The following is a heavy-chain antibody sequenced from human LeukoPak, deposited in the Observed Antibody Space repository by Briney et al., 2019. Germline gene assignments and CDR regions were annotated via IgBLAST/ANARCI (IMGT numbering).Heavy chain of an antibody. D-gene: IGHD2-8*01. Sequence: GSLRLSCAASGFTFSSYSMNWVRQAPGKGLEWVSFISSSTSYISYADSVKGRFTISRDNAKSSLWLQMNSLRAEDTAVYYCARATNGRFDIWGQGTMVTVSS. V-gene: IGHV3-21*01. J-gene: IGHJ3*02. CDR2: ISSSTSYI. CDR1: GFTFSSYS. CDR3: ARATNGRFDI.